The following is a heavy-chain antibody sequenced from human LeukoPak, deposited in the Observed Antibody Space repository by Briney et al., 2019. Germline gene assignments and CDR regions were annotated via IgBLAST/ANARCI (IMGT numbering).Heavy chain of an antibody. Sequence: LSLTCTVSGGSISSGGYYWSWIRQHPGKGLEWVSSISSSSNYIYYADSVRGRFTISRDNAKNSLYLQMNSLRAEDTAVYYCARVLVVPAVTTPSGDYWGQGTLVTVSS. V-gene: IGHV3-11*06. CDR3: ARVLVVPAVTTPSGDY. CDR1: GGSISSGGYY. D-gene: IGHD2-2*01. CDR2: ISSSSNYI. J-gene: IGHJ4*02.